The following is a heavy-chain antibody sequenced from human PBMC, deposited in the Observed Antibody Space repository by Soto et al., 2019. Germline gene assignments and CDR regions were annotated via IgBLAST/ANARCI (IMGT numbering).Heavy chain of an antibody. CDR3: ARAPSGSYYFDS. V-gene: IGHV3-53*01. CDR2: IYSGGST. J-gene: IGHJ4*02. D-gene: IGHD1-26*01. CDR1: GFTVNNNY. Sequence: GGSLRLSCAASGFTVNNNYMGWVRQAPGKGLEWVSVIYSGGSTYYADSVKGRFTISRDNSKNTLYLQMNSLRAEDTAVLYCARAPSGSYYFDSWGQGTLVTVSS.